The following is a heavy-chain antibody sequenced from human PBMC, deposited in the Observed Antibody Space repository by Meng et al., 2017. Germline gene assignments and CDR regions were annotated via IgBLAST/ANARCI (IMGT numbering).Heavy chain of an antibody. CDR1: GYTFTSYY. Sequence: VQVVQSWAEGKKPGASVKVSCKESGYTFTSYYMHWVRQAPGQGLEWMGIINPSGGSTSYAQKFQGRVTMTRDTSTSTVYMELSSLRSEDTAVYYCARTNCSGGSCYSFHFDYWGQGTLVTVS. CDR3: ARTNCSGGSCYSFHFDY. D-gene: IGHD2-15*01. V-gene: IGHV1-46*01. CDR2: INPSGGST. J-gene: IGHJ4*02.